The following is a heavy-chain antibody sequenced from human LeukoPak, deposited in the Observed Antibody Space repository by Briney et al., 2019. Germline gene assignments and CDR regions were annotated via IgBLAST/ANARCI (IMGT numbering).Heavy chain of an antibody. Sequence: SETLSLTCAVSGYSISSGYYWGWIRQPPGKGLEWIGSIYHSGSTYYNPSLKSRVTISVDTSKSQFSLKLSSVTAADTAVYYCARERGYSYGYDDYWGQGTLVTVSS. CDR1: GYSISSGYY. CDR3: ARERGYSYGYDDY. CDR2: IYHSGST. J-gene: IGHJ4*02. V-gene: IGHV4-38-2*02. D-gene: IGHD5-18*01.